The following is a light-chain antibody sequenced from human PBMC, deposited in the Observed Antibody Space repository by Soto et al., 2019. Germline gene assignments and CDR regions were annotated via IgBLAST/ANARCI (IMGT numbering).Light chain of an antibody. CDR2: EVS. CDR3: CSYAGSSTPDV. CDR1: SSDVGSYNL. V-gene: IGLV2-23*02. Sequence: QSVLTQPASVSGSPGQSITISCTGTSSDVGSYNLVSWYQQHPGKAPKLMIYEVSKRPSGVSNRFSGSKSGNTASLTIYGLQAEDEADYYCCSYAGSSTPDVFGTGTKVTVL. J-gene: IGLJ1*01.